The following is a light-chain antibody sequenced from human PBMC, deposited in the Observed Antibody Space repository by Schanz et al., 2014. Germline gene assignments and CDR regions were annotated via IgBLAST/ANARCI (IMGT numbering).Light chain of an antibody. CDR1: SSDVGGYNY. J-gene: IGLJ2*01. Sequence: QSVLTQPPSASGSPGQSVTISCTGTSSDVGGYNYVSWYQQHPGKAPKLMIYEVSKRPSGVPDRFSGSKSGNTASLTVSGLQAEDEADFYCSSYASSRTVIFGGGTKLTVL. V-gene: IGLV2-8*01. CDR2: EVS. CDR3: SSYASSRTVI.